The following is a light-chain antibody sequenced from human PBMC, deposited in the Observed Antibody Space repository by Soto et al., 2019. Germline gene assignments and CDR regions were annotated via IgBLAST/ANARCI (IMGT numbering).Light chain of an antibody. CDR3: QSYDSSPSGWV. Sequence: QSVLTQPPSVSGAPGQRVTISCTGSSSKIGAGYDVHWYQQLPGTAPKLLIYGNSNRPSGVPDRFSGSKTDTSASLAITGLQAEDEADYYCQSYDSSPSGWVFGGGTKLTVL. CDR1: SSKIGAGYD. J-gene: IGLJ3*02. V-gene: IGLV1-40*01. CDR2: GNS.